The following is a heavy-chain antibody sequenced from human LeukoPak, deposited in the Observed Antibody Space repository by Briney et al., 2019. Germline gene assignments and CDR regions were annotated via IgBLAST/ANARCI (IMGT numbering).Heavy chain of an antibody. Sequence: SETLSLTCAVFGGSFSGYYWSWIRQPPGKGLEWIGEINHSGSTNYNPSLKGRVTISVDTSKNQFSLKLSSVTAVDTAVYYCTRGDWAPRFFYWGQGTLVIVSS. D-gene: IGHD3-9*01. J-gene: IGHJ4*02. CDR3: TRGDWAPRFFY. CDR2: INHSGST. V-gene: IGHV4-34*01. CDR1: GGSFSGYY.